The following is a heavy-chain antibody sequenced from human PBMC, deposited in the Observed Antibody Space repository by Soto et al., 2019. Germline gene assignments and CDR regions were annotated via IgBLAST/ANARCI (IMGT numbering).Heavy chain of an antibody. D-gene: IGHD6-19*01. Sequence: EVQLLESGGGLVQPGGSLRLSCAASGFTFGSYAMTWVRQAPGKGLEWVSAISFGGGSTYYADSVKGRFTISRDNSKNSKYPQMTRMRTEDTAIYYGESDSFRSCIAGAGNYWGQGTLVTVSS. CDR2: ISFGGGST. J-gene: IGHJ4*02. V-gene: IGHV3-23*01. CDR1: GFTFGSYA. CDR3: ESDSFRSCIAGAGNY.